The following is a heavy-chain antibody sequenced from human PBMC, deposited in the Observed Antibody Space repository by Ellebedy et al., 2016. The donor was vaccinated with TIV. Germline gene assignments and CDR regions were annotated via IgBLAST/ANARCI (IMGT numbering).Heavy chain of an antibody. CDR2: ISGSGGST. Sequence: GESLKISXAASGFTFSSYAMSWVRQAPGKGLEWVSAISGSGGSTYYADSVKGRFTISRDNSKNTLYLQMNSLRAEDTAVYYCAKDEGRYCSGGSCYSGSVLGFDYWGQGTLVTVSS. D-gene: IGHD2-15*01. CDR3: AKDEGRYCSGGSCYSGSVLGFDY. V-gene: IGHV3-23*01. J-gene: IGHJ4*02. CDR1: GFTFSSYA.